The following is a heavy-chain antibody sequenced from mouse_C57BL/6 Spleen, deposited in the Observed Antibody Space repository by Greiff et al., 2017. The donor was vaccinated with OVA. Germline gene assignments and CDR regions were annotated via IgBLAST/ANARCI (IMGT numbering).Heavy chain of an antibody. J-gene: IGHJ2*01. CDR1: GYTFTSYW. CDR2: IDPSDSYT. D-gene: IGHD1-1*01. CDR3: ARELRSNGDYFDY. V-gene: IGHV1-69*01. Sequence: VQLQQPGAELVMPGASVKLSCKASGYTFTSYWMHWVKQRPGQGLEWIGEIDPSDSYTNYNQKFKGKSTLTVDKSSSTAYMQLSSLTSEDSAVYYCARELRSNGDYFDYWGQGTTLTVSS.